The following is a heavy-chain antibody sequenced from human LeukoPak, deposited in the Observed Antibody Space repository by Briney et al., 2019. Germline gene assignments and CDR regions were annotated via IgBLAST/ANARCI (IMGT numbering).Heavy chain of an antibody. J-gene: IGHJ6*03. D-gene: IGHD3-3*01. Sequence: PSETLSLTCTVSGGSISSYYWSWIRQPPGKGLEWIGYIYYSGSTNYNPSLKSRVTISADTSKNQFSLKLSSVTAADTAVYYCAREPFDYDFWSGGYYYYMDVWGKGTTVTVSS. CDR1: GGSISSYY. CDR2: IYYSGST. CDR3: AREPFDYDFWSGGYYYYMDV. V-gene: IGHV4-59*01.